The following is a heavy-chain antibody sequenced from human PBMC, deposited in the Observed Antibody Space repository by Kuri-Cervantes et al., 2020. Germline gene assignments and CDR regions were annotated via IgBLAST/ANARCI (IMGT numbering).Heavy chain of an antibody. D-gene: IGHD1-26*01. CDR2: INGGGGTT. V-gene: IGHV3-23*01. CDR1: GFTFRNYA. CDR3: ARVYRRYFDY. J-gene: IGHJ4*02. Sequence: GGSLRLSCAASGFTFRNYAMAWVRQAPGKGLEWVSLINGGGGTTYYAESMKGRFTISRDNAKNSLYLQMNSLRAEDTAVYYCARVYRRYFDYWGQGTLVTVSS.